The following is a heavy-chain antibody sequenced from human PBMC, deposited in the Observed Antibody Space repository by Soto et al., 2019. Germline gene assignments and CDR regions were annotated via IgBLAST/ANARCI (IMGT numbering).Heavy chain of an antibody. D-gene: IGHD6-19*01. Sequence: EVQLVESGGGLVQPGGSLRLSCAASGFTFSSYWMNWVRQAPGKGLEWVANIKQDGTEKYYVDSVKDRFTISRDNAKKSLHLQLNSLRADDAAVYYCAVDTGWFIFDWGQGTLVTVSS. CDR2: IKQDGTEK. V-gene: IGHV3-7*02. J-gene: IGHJ4*02. CDR3: AVDTGWFIFD. CDR1: GFTFSSYW.